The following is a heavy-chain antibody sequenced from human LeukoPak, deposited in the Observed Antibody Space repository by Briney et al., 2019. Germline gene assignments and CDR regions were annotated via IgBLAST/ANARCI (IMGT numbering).Heavy chain of an antibody. V-gene: IGHV3-23*01. J-gene: IGHJ6*03. CDR1: GFTFSIYA. Sequence: GKSLRLSCAASGFTFSIYAMTWYRQAPGKGLEWVSAVSDTGTTTFYADSVKGRFTISRDNSKNTLYLQMNSLRAEDTAVYYCAKKGIDGYYYYYYMDVWGKGTTVTVSS. D-gene: IGHD1-14*01. CDR2: VSDTGTTT. CDR3: AKKGIDGYYYYYYMDV.